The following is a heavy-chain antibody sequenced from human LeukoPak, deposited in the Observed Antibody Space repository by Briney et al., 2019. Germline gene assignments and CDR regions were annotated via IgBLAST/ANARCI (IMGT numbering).Heavy chain of an antibody. CDR1: GFTFSNLA. D-gene: IGHD3-22*01. J-gene: IGHJ3*02. CDR2: ISGTGGNT. V-gene: IGHV3-23*01. Sequence: GGSLRLSCAASGFTFSNLAMSWVRQAPGKGLEWVSAISGTGGNTFYTDSVTGRFTISRDNSENTLYVQMNSLRAEDTAVYYCAKTGGYYDTSDLYRPDVFDIWGQGTVVTVSS. CDR3: AKTGGYYDTSDLYRPDVFDI.